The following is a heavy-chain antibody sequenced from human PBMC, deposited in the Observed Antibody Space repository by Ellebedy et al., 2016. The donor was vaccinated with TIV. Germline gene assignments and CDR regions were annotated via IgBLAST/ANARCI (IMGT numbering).Heavy chain of an antibody. J-gene: IGHJ4*02. CDR2: IKQDGSEK. V-gene: IGHV3-7*03. CDR1: GFTFSNYW. Sequence: GESLKISCGTSGFTFSNYWMTWVRQAPGKGLEWVANIKQDGSEKYYVDSVKGRFSISRDNTKNSLYLQMNSLTDEETAVYYCARDKGDDNGSKFDYWGQGTLVTVSS. CDR3: ARDKGDDNGSKFDY. D-gene: IGHD5-24*01.